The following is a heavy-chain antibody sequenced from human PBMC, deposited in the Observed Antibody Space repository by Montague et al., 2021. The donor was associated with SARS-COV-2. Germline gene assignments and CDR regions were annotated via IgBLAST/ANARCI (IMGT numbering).Heavy chain of an antibody. V-gene: IGHV3-7*03. CDR2: IKQDGSEK. D-gene: IGHD4-17*01. Sequence: SLRLSCAASGFTFSSYWMSWVRQAPGKGLEWVANIKQDGSEKYYVDSVKGRFTISRDNAKNSLYLQMNSLRAEDTAVYYCARDRIKYGPYNGFDPWGQGTLVTVSS. J-gene: IGHJ5*02. CDR3: ARDRIKYGPYNGFDP. CDR1: GFTFSSYW.